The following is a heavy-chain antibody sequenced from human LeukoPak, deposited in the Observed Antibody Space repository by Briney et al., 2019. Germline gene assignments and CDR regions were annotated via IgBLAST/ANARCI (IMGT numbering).Heavy chain of an antibody. J-gene: IGHJ4*02. CDR3: VRGAYSSSWLNFDH. CDR2: ISGSGGST. V-gene: IGHV3-23*01. CDR1: GFNFSIYP. D-gene: IGHD6-13*01. Sequence: GGSLRLSCTTSGFNFSIYPMTWVRQAPGKGLEWVSAISGSGGSTYYADSVKGRFTISRDNSKNTLYLQMNSLRAEDTAVYYCVRGAYSSSWLNFDHWGQGTLVTVSS.